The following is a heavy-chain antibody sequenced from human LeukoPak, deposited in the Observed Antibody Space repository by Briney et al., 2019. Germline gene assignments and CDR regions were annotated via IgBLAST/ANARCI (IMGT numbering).Heavy chain of an antibody. CDR1: GYTFTSYG. J-gene: IGHJ3*02. D-gene: IGHD3-22*01. CDR3: ARDGTYYYDSSGHAFDI. Sequence: ASVKVSCKASGYTFTSYGISWVRQAPGQGLEWMGWISAYSGNTNYAQKLQGRVTMTTDTSTSTAYMELRSLRSDDTAVYYCARDGTYYYDSSGHAFDIWGQGTMVTVSS. V-gene: IGHV1-18*01. CDR2: ISAYSGNT.